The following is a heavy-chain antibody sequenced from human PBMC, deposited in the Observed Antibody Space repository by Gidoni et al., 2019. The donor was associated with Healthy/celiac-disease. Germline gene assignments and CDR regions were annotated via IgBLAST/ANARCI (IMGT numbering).Heavy chain of an antibody. J-gene: IGHJ3*02. CDR2: ISSSGSTI. CDR3: AREAAGGATTMGAFDI. D-gene: IGHD1-26*01. CDR1: GFTFSSYY. Sequence: QVQLVESGGGLVKPGGSLRISCAPSGFTFSSYYMSWIRQAPGKGLEWGSYISSSGSTIYYADSVKGRFTISRDNAKNSLYLQMNSLRAEDTAVYYCAREAAGGATTMGAFDIWGQGTMVTVSS. V-gene: IGHV3-11*01.